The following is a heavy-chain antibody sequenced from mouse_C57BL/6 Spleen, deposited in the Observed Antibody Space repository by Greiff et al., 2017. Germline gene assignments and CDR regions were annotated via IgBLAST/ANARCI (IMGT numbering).Heavy chain of an antibody. J-gene: IGHJ2*01. Sequence: EVQLQQSGAELVRPGASVKLSCTASGFNIKDDYMHWVKQRPEQGLEWIGWIDPENGDTEYASKFQGKATITADTSSNTAYLQLSSLTSEDTAVYYCTTGDYYGSSYGVYWGQGTTLTVSS. CDR1: GFNIKDDY. D-gene: IGHD1-1*01. CDR2: IDPENGDT. V-gene: IGHV14-4*01. CDR3: TTGDYYGSSYGVY.